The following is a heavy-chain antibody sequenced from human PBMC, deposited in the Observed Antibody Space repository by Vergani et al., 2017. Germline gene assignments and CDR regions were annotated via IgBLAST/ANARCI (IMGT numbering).Heavy chain of an antibody. Sequence: QVQLVQSGAEVKKPGASVKVSCKASGYTFTSYGISSVRQAPGPGLEWMGWISAYNGNTNYAQKLQGRVTMTTDTATSTAYMGLGSLRADDTAVYYCAYSYCSSTSCSRGGYYYYGMDVWGQGTTVTVSS. D-gene: IGHD2-2*01. CDR3: AYSYCSSTSCSRGGYYYYGMDV. CDR1: GYTFTSYG. V-gene: IGHV1-18*01. J-gene: IGHJ6*02. CDR2: ISAYNGNT.